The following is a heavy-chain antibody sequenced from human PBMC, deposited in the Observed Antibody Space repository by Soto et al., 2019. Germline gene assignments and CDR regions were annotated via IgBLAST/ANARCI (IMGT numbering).Heavy chain of an antibody. Sequence: SETLSLTCTVSGGSVSGVDYFWSWIRQSPGKGLEWIGYIYYTGITHLNPSLKSRLTMAVDTSKNEFSLKLTSVSAADTAVYFCAREERKGIISWFDPWGQETPVTVS. CDR2: IYYTGIT. CDR1: GGSVSGVDYF. V-gene: IGHV4-30-4*01. CDR3: AREERKGIISWFDP. J-gene: IGHJ5*02. D-gene: IGHD2-21*01.